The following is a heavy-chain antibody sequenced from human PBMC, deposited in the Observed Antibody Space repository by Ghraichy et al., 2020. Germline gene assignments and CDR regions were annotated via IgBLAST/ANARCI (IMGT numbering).Heavy chain of an antibody. D-gene: IGHD6-19*01. CDR2: IYHSGST. V-gene: IGHV4-4*02. CDR1: GGSISSSNW. Sequence: SETLSLTCAVSGGSISSSNWWSWVRQPPGKGLEWIGEIYHSGSTNYNPSLKSRVTISVDKSKNQFSLKLSSVTAADTAVYYCAREPFNSSGWSPRRGYFDLWGRGTLVTVSS. J-gene: IGHJ2*01. CDR3: AREPFNSSGWSPRRGYFDL.